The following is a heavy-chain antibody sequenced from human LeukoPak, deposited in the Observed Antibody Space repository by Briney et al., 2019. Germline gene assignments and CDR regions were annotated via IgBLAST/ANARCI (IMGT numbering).Heavy chain of an antibody. Sequence: GGSLRLSCAAFGFTFSDYYMSWIRQAPGKGLEWLSYIISSGTTIYYADSVKGRFTVSRDNAKNSLHLQMNSLRAEDTAVYYCARHSSGWSFDYWGQGTLVTVSS. CDR3: ARHSSGWSFDY. CDR2: IISSGTTI. CDR1: GFTFSDYY. V-gene: IGHV3-11*04. D-gene: IGHD3-22*01. J-gene: IGHJ4*02.